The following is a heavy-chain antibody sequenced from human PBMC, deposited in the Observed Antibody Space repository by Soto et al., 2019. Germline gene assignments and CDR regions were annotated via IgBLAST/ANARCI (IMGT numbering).Heavy chain of an antibody. J-gene: IGHJ6*02. CDR3: ARNQLRQFYYGMDV. V-gene: IGHV5-51*01. CDR2: IYPGDSDT. CDR1: GYSFDNYW. Sequence: GESLKISCKGFGYSFDNYWIGWVRQMPGKGLEWMGVIYPGDSDTRYSPSFQGQVTISADKFISTAYLQWRSLEASGTAMYYCARNQLRQFYYGMDVWGQGTTVTVSS. D-gene: IGHD3-10*01.